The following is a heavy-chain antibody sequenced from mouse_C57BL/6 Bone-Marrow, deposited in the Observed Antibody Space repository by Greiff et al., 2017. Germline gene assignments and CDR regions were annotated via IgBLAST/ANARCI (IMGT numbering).Heavy chain of an antibody. Sequence: QVQLQQSGAELVRPGASVKLSCKASGYTFTDYYINWVKQRPGQGLEWIARIYPGSGNTYYNEKFKGKATLTAEKSSSTAYMQLSSLTSEDSAVYFCARSSTGTLRFDYWGQGTTLTVSS. CDR3: ARSSTGTLRFDY. CDR1: GYTFTDYY. CDR2: IYPGSGNT. D-gene: IGHD4-1*02. V-gene: IGHV1-76*01. J-gene: IGHJ2*01.